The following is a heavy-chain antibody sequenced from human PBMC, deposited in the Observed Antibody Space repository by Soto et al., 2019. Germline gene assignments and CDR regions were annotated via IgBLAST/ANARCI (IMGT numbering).Heavy chain of an antibody. CDR3: ASGTYTSTWSYFVY. V-gene: IGHV4-31*03. J-gene: IGHJ4*02. D-gene: IGHD6-13*01. CDR1: GASINSVGYY. Sequence: SETLSLTCTVSGASINSVGYYWSYIRQHPGKGLEWIGYIYYSGSAYYNPSLESRVSISLDTSKNQFSLKLSSVTAADTAVYYCASGTYTSTWSYFVYWGQGTLVSVSS. CDR2: IYYSGSA.